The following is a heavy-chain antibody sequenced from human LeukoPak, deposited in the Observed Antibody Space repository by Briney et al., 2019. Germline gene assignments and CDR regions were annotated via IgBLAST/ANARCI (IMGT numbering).Heavy chain of an antibody. D-gene: IGHD3-22*01. V-gene: IGHV1-18*01. CDR2: ISAYNGNT. CDR3: ARSHYYDSSGYYYKGY. J-gene: IGHJ4*02. CDR1: GYTFANYG. Sequence: ASVKVSCKASGYTFANYGISWVRQAPGQGLEWMGWISAYNGNTNFAQKLQGRVTMTTDTSTSTAYMELRSLRSDDTAVYYCARSHYYDSSGYYYKGYWGQGTLVTVSS.